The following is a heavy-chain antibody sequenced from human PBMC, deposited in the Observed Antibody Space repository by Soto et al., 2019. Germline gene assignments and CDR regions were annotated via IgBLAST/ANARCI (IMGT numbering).Heavy chain of an antibody. Sequence: PSETLSLTCPVSGGTVSSGSYYWSWIRQPPGKGLEWIGYIYYSGNTNHNPSLKSRVTISVDTSKNQFSLKLSSVTAADTAVYYCARGAAGTFDWFDPWGQGTLVTVSS. D-gene: IGHD6-13*01. V-gene: IGHV4-61*01. CDR1: GGTVSSGSYY. CDR3: ARGAAGTFDWFDP. J-gene: IGHJ5*02. CDR2: IYYSGNT.